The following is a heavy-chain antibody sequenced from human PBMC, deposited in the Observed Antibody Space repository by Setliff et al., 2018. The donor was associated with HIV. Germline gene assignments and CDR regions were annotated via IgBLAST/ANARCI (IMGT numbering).Heavy chain of an antibody. CDR1: GGSISSGSYY. CDR3: ARQVPIPGVAVTPIDF. Sequence: SETLSLTCTVSGGSISSGSYYWSWIRQPPGKGLEWIGYVFYTGSTTYSPSLKSRLTISVDTSQHQFSLKLTSVTAADTAVYYCARQVPIPGVAVTPIDFWGQGILVTVSS. V-gene: IGHV4-61*01. J-gene: IGHJ4*02. D-gene: IGHD3-22*01. CDR2: VFYTGST.